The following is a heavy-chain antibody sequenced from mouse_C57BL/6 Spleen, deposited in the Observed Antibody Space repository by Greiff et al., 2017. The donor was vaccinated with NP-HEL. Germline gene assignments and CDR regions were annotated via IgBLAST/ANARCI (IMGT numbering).Heavy chain of an antibody. D-gene: IGHD1-1*01. CDR3: ARPDYYGSSSAWFAY. J-gene: IGHJ3*01. V-gene: IGHV1-82*01. Sequence: VQLQQSGPELVKPGASVKISCKASGYAFSSSWMNWVKQRPGKGLEWIGRIYPGDGDTNYNGKFKGKATLTADKSSSTAYMQLSSLTSEDSAVYFCARPDYYGSSSAWFAYWGQGTLVTVSA. CDR1: GYAFSSSW. CDR2: IYPGDGDT.